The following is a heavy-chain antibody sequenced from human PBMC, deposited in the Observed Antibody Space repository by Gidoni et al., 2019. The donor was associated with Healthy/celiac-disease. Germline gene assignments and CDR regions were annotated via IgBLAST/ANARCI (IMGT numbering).Heavy chain of an antibody. CDR2: IIPIFGTA. Sequence: QVQLVQSGAEVKKPGSSVKVSCKASGGTFSSYAISWARQAPGQGLEWMGGIIPIFGTANYAQKFQGRVTITADKSTSTAYMELSSLRSEDTAVYYCARSGIPGGIQWERPKSFDYWGQGTLVTVSS. V-gene: IGHV1-69*06. CDR3: ARSGIPGGIQWERPKSFDY. J-gene: IGHJ4*02. D-gene: IGHD1-26*01. CDR1: GGTFSSYA.